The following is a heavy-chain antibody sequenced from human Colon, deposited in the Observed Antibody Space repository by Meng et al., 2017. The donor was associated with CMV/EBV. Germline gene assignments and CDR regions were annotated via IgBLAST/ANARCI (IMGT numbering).Heavy chain of an antibody. CDR2: IHWDHDK. D-gene: IGHD2-8*02. CDR1: GFPLTTTVAG. Sequence: IPLKDSVPALFRPTLTLPLTCSFSGFPLTTTVAGVAWVRQPPGKAPELLALIHWDHDKRHSPSLKNRLNITKNTSKNQVVRSMTDLDPADTGTFYCARHSLTILTDWDQGALVTVSS. J-gene: IGHJ4*02. V-gene: IGHV2-5*02. CDR3: ARHSLTILTD.